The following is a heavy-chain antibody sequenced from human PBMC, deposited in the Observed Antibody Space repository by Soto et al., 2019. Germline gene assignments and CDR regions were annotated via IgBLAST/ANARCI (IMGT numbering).Heavy chain of an antibody. J-gene: IGHJ3*02. D-gene: IGHD2-2*01. Sequence: PSDTLSLTCAVYGGSFSGYYWTWIRQTPGKGLEWIGEINHSGSTNYKPSLKSRISMSADTSKKQFSLNLTSVTAADTAVYYCARGECSSNYCFTRWALDIWGQGTVVTVSS. CDR2: INHSGST. CDR1: GGSFSGYY. CDR3: ARGECSSNYCFTRWALDI. V-gene: IGHV4-34*01.